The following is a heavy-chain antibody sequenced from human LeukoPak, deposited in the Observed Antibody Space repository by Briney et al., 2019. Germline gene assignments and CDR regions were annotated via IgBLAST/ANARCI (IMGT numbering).Heavy chain of an antibody. CDR2: ISYDGSNI. D-gene: IGHD5-12*01. V-gene: IGHV3-30*04. CDR3: ASGDKLRRLDF. CDR1: GFTFSNYA. J-gene: IGHJ4*02. Sequence: PGGSLRLSCAASGFTFSNYAMHWVRQAPAKGLEWVALISYDGSNIYYADSVKGRFTISRDNSKNTLYLQMNSLRVEDTAVYYCASGDKLRRLDFWGQGTLVTVSS.